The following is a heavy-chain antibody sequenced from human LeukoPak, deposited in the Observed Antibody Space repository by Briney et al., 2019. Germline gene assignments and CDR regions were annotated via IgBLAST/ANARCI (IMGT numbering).Heavy chain of an antibody. J-gene: IGHJ4*02. Sequence: GESLKISCKGSGYTFTSYWIDWVRQMPGKGLEWMGTIYPGDSDTRYSPSFQGQVTISADKSISTAYLQWSSLKASDTAMYYCARQTNDHGDYWGQGTLVTVSS. CDR1: GYTFTSYW. CDR3: ARQTNDHGDY. CDR2: IYPGDSDT. D-gene: IGHD2-8*01. V-gene: IGHV5-51*01.